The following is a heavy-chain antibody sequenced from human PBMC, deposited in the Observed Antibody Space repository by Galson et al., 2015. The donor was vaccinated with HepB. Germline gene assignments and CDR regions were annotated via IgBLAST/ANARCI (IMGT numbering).Heavy chain of an antibody. J-gene: IGHJ4*02. D-gene: IGHD6-19*01. CDR2: INPSGGST. CDR3: ARDQGIAVAQAPEGASDY. Sequence: SVKVSCKASGYTFTSYYMHWVRQAPGQGLEWMGIINPSGGSTSYAQKFQGRVTMTRDTSTSTVYMELSSLRSEDTAVYYCARDQGIAVAQAPEGASDYWGQGTLVTVSS. CDR1: GYTFTSYY. V-gene: IGHV1-46*01.